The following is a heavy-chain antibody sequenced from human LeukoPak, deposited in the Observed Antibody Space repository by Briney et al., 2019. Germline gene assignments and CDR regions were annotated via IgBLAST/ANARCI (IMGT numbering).Heavy chain of an antibody. CDR2: IYSSGST. CDR3: AREERVTTFDS. CDR1: GGSISSGSYY. Sequence: SETLSLTCTVSGGSISSGSYYWSWVRQPAGKGLEWIGRIYSSGSTNYNPSLNSRVTISVDTSKNQFSLKLTSVTAADTAVYYCAREERVTTFDSWGQGTLVTVSS. D-gene: IGHD1-1*01. V-gene: IGHV4-61*02. J-gene: IGHJ4*02.